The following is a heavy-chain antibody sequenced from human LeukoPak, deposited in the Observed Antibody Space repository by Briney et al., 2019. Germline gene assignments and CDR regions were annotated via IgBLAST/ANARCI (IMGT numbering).Heavy chain of an antibody. CDR2: IYISGST. J-gene: IGHJ4*02. D-gene: IGHD6-25*01. CDR3: ARGRSGYWVSLFEY. Sequence: PSGTLSLTCTVSGGSISSYYWSWIRQPAGKGLEWIGRIYISGSTNYNPSLKSRVTMSVDTSKNQFSLKLSSVTAADTAVYYCARGRSGYWVSLFEYWGQGIPVTVSS. V-gene: IGHV4-4*07. CDR1: GGSISSYY.